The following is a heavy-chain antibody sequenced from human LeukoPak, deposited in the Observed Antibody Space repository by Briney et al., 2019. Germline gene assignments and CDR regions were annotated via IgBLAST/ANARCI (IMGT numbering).Heavy chain of an antibody. J-gene: IGHJ5*02. Sequence: GASVKVSCKASGYTFTSYYMHWVRQAPGQGLEWMGIINPSGGSTSYAQKFQGRVTMTRDTSTSTAYMELSSLRSEDTAVYYCARGTVGFVGDCSSTSCALPTLYNWFDPWGQGTLVTVSS. D-gene: IGHD2-2*01. CDR2: INPSGGST. CDR1: GYTFTSYY. CDR3: ARGTVGFVGDCSSTSCALPTLYNWFDP. V-gene: IGHV1-46*01.